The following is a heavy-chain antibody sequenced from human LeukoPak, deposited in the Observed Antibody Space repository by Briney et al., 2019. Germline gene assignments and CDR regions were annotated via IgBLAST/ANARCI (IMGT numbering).Heavy chain of an antibody. CDR2: ISAYNGNT. Sequence: ASVNVSCKASGYTFTSYGISWVRQAPGQGLEWMGWISAYNGNTNYAQKLQGRVTMTTDTSTSTAYMELRSLRSDDTAVYYCAREGARYYYDSSGYYGSWGQGTLVTVSS. CDR1: GYTFTSYG. V-gene: IGHV1-18*01. CDR3: AREGARYYYDSSGYYGS. D-gene: IGHD3-22*01. J-gene: IGHJ4*02.